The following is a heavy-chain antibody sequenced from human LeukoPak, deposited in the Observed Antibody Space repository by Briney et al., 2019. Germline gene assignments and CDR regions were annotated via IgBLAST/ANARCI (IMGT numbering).Heavy chain of an antibody. V-gene: IGHV1-69*06. CDR1: EGTFSSYA. J-gene: IGHJ6*04. Sequence: SVKVSCKASEGTFSSYAISWVRQAPGQGLEWMGGIIPIFGTANYAQKFQGRVTITADKSTSTAYMELSSLRSEDTAVYYCARDAYGSGSYGGLYGMDVWGKGTTVTVSS. CDR3: ARDAYGSGSYGGLYGMDV. CDR2: IIPIFGTA. D-gene: IGHD3-10*01.